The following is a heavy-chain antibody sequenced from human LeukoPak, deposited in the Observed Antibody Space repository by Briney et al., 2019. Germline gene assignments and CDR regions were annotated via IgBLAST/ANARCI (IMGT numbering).Heavy chain of an antibody. J-gene: IGHJ4*02. D-gene: IGHD3-22*01. CDR3: VKGKWLLLFAPFDY. CDR1: GFTFSSYG. Sequence: GGSLRLSCAASGFTFSSYGMHWVRQAPGKGLEWVAVISYDGSNKYYADSVKGRFTISRDNSKNTLYLQMNSLRAEDTAVYYCVKGKWLLLFAPFDYWGQGTLVTVSS. CDR2: ISYDGSNK. V-gene: IGHV3-30*18.